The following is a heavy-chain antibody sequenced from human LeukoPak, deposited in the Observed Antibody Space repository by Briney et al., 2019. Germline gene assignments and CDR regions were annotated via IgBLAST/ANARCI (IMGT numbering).Heavy chain of an antibody. CDR1: GFTFSDYY. V-gene: IGHV3-11*01. CDR3: AREVTAILGYYYYYYMDV. D-gene: IGHD2-21*02. J-gene: IGHJ6*03. Sequence: GGSLRLSCAASGFTFSDYYMSWIRQAPGKGLEWVSYISSSGSTIYYADSVKGRFTISRDNAKNSLYLQMNSLRAEDTAVYYCAREVTAILGYYYYYYMDVWGKGTTVTISS. CDR2: ISSSGSTI.